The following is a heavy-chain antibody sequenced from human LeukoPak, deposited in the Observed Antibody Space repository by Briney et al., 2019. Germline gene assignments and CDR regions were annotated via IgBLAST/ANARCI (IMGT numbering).Heavy chain of an antibody. V-gene: IGHV1-69*13. Sequence: SVRVSCKASGGTFSSYAISWVRQAPGQGLEWMGGIIPIFGTANYAQKFQGRVTITADESTSTAYMELSSLRSEDTAVYYCARGRDYYDSSYYFDYWGQGTLVTVSS. CDR3: ARGRDYYDSSYYFDY. J-gene: IGHJ4*02. CDR2: IIPIFGTA. CDR1: GGTFSSYA. D-gene: IGHD3-22*01.